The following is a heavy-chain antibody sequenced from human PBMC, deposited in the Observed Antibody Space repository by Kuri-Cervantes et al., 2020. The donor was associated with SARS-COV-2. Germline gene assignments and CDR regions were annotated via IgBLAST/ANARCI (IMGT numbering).Heavy chain of an antibody. Sequence: SVKVSCKASGGTFSSYAISWVRQAPGQGLEWMGGIIPILGTANYAQKFQGRVTITADKSTSTAYMELSSLRSEDTAVYYCASSPESGPYYYYYGMDVWGQGTTVTVSS. CDR1: GGTFSSYA. CDR3: ASSPESGPYYYYYGMDV. CDR2: IIPILGTA. V-gene: IGHV1-69*10. D-gene: IGHD6-25*01. J-gene: IGHJ6*02.